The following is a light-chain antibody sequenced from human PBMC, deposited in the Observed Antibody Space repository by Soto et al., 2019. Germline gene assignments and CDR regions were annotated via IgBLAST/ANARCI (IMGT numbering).Light chain of an antibody. Sequence: EIVMTHSQATLSVSPWERATLSCRASQRVSNNFAWYQQKPGQAPRLLIYDASNRATGIPARFSGSGSETDFTLTISSLEPEDVAVYYCQQRMNWPLTFGQGTRLEIK. CDR3: QQRMNWPLT. CDR2: DAS. CDR1: QRVSNN. J-gene: IGKJ5*01. V-gene: IGKV3-11*01.